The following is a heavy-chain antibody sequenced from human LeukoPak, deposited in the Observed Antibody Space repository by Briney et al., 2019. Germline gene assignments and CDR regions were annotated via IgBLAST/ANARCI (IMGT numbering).Heavy chain of an antibody. J-gene: IGHJ4*02. CDR3: ARGGFATYSFDY. CDR1: GGTFSSYA. V-gene: IGHV1-69*13. D-gene: IGHD3-22*01. CDR2: IIPIFGTA. Sequence: ASVNVSCKASGGTFSSYAISGVRQAPGQGLEWMGGIIPIFGTANYAQKLQGRVTFTADESTSTAFMELSRLRSEETAVYYCARGGFATYSFDYWGQGTLVTVSS.